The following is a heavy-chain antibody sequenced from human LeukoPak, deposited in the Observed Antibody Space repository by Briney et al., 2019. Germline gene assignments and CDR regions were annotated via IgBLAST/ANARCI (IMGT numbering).Heavy chain of an antibody. D-gene: IGHD3-3*01. Sequence: SETLSLTCTVSGGSISSSSYFWGWIRQPPGKGLEWIGSIYYSGSAYYNPSLKSRVTISVDTSKNQFSLKLSSVTAADTAVYYCARAGYDFWSGYYSQYYYYMDVWGKGTTVTVSS. J-gene: IGHJ6*03. V-gene: IGHV4-39*07. CDR2: IYYSGSA. CDR3: ARAGYDFWSGYYSQYYYYMDV. CDR1: GGSISSSSYF.